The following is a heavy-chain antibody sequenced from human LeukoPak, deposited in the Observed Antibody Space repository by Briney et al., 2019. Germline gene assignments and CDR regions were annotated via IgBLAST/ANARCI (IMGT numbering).Heavy chain of an antibody. J-gene: IGHJ4*02. V-gene: IGHV1-69*01. D-gene: IGHD3-22*01. CDR2: IIPIFGKA. CDR3: AVNYYDSSGYFGY. Sequence: SVKVSCKASGGTFSSYAISWVRQAPGQGLEWMGGIIPIFGKANYAQKFQGRVTITADESTSTAYMELSSLRSEDTAVYYCAVNYYDSSGYFGYWGQGTLVTVSS. CDR1: GGTFSSYA.